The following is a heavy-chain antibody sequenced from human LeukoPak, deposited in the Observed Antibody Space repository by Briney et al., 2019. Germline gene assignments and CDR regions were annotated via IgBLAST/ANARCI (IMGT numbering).Heavy chain of an antibody. Sequence: GGSLRLSCAASGFTFSSYAMSWVRQAPGKGLEWVSAISGSGGSTYYADSVKGRFTISRDNSKNTLYLQMNSLRAKDTAVYYCAKDRWDGYNQYYFDYWGQGTLVTVSS. CDR3: AKDRWDGYNQYYFDY. CDR1: GFTFSSYA. V-gene: IGHV3-23*01. J-gene: IGHJ4*02. D-gene: IGHD5-24*01. CDR2: ISGSGGST.